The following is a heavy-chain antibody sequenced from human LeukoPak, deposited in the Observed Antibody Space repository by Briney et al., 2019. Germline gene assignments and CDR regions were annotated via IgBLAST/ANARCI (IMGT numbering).Heavy chain of an antibody. D-gene: IGHD5-24*01. J-gene: IGHJ4*02. CDR3: AKVGVDGDGYPFFDY. CDR1: GFTFSSYG. Sequence: PGGSLRLSCAASGFTFSSYGMHRVRQAPGKGLEWVAVISYDGSNKYYADSVKGRFTISRDNSKNTLYLQMNSLRAEDTAVYYCAKVGVDGDGYPFFDYWGQGTLVTVSS. CDR2: ISYDGSNK. V-gene: IGHV3-30*18.